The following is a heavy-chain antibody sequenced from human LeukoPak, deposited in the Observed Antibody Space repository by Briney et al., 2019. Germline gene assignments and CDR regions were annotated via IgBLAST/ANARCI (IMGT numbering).Heavy chain of an antibody. CDR2: ICSSSSHI. Sequence: GGSLRLSCAASGFTFSSYSMNWVRQAPGKGLEWVSSICSSSSHIYYADPVKGRLTISRHNAKDSLYLQMNSLRAEDTAVYYCARVSYRPLLNYYDSSGFGYWGQETLVTVSS. CDR1: GFTFSSYS. CDR3: ARVSYRPLLNYYDSSGFGY. J-gene: IGHJ4*02. V-gene: IGHV3-21*01. D-gene: IGHD3-22*01.